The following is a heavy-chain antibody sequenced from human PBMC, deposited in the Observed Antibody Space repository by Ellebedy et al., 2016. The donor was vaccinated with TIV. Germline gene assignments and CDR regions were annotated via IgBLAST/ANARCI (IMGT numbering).Heavy chain of an antibody. CDR1: GFSFSNHA. Sequence: PGGSLRLSCAASGFSFSNHAMSWVRQSPGKGLEWVSGISSNGYSPYYADSVKGRFTVSRDNSKNTLYLQMTSLRAEDTAVYYCAKGEFYDRSGYYVNDAFDFWGQGTVVSVSS. D-gene: IGHD3-22*01. CDR2: ISSNGYSP. V-gene: IGHV3-23*01. CDR3: AKGEFYDRSGYYVNDAFDF. J-gene: IGHJ3*01.